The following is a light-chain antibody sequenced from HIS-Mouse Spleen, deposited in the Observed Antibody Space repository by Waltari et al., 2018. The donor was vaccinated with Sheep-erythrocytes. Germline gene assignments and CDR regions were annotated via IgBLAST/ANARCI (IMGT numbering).Light chain of an antibody. J-gene: IGLJ1*01. CDR3: CSYAGSNNYV. CDR1: SSDVGGYNY. Sequence: QSALTQPRSVSGSPGQSVTISCTGTSSDVGGYNYVSWYQQHPGKAPKLMIYDVSKRPSGVPDLFPGSKSGNTASLTISGLQAEDEADYYCCSYAGSNNYVFGTGTKVTVL. V-gene: IGLV2-11*01. CDR2: DVS.